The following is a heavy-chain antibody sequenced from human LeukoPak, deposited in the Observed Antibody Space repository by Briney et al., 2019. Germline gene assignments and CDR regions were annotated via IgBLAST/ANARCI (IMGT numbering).Heavy chain of an antibody. V-gene: IGHV4-30-4*01. CDR1: GGTISSGDYY. Sequence: SETLSLTCNVFGGTISSGDYYWSWIRQPPEKGLEWVGYISYIGSTYYNLSLKSRVAMSIDKSKNQFSLKLTSVTAADTAVYYCARVWTVAGNRWFDPWGQGTLVTVSS. D-gene: IGHD6-19*01. J-gene: IGHJ5*02. CDR2: ISYIGST. CDR3: ARVWTVAGNRWFDP.